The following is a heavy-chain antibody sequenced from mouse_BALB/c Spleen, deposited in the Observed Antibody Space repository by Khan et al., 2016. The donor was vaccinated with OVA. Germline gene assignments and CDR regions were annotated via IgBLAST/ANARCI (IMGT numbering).Heavy chain of an antibody. CDR2: IYPGDGDT. CDR3: ASYRYDYFDY. V-gene: IGHV1-87*01. J-gene: IGHJ2*01. CDR1: GYTFTSYW. D-gene: IGHD2-14*01. Sequence: QVQLKESGAELARPGASVKSSCKSSGYTFTSYWMQWVKQRPGQGLEWIGAIYPGDGDTSYTQKFKGKATLTADKSSSTAYMQLSSLASEDSAVYYCASYRYDYFDYWGQGTTLTVSS.